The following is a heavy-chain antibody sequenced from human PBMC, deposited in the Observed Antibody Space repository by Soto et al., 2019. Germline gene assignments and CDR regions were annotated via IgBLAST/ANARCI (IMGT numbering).Heavy chain of an antibody. CDR2: IDWDDDK. V-gene: IGHV2-70*01. J-gene: IGHJ6*02. CDR1: GFSLSTSGMC. D-gene: IGHD1-20*01. CDR3: ARTYKRWPRYYYYAMDV. Sequence: SGPTLVNPTQTLTLTCTFSGFSLSTSGMCVSWIRQPPGKALEWLALIDWDDDKYYSTPLKTRLTISKDTSKNQLILTMTNMDPVDTATYYCARTYKRWPRYYYYAMDVWGQGTTVTVSS.